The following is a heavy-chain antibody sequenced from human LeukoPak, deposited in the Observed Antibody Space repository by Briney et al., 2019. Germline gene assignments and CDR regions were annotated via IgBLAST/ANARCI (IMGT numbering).Heavy chain of an antibody. CDR2: FDPEDGET. D-gene: IGHD2-2*02. Sequence: ASVKVSCKVSGYTLTELSMHWVRQAPGKGLEWMGGFDPEDGETIYAQKFQGRVTMTEDTSTDTAYMELSSLRSEDTAVYYCATYQLLYIEEKLNWFDPWGQGTLVIVSS. J-gene: IGHJ5*02. CDR1: GYTLTELS. CDR3: ATYQLLYIEEKLNWFDP. V-gene: IGHV1-24*01.